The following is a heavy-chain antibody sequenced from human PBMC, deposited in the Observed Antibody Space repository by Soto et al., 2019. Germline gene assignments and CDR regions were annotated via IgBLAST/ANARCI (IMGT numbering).Heavy chain of an antibody. D-gene: IGHD1-1*01. CDR1: GDSMRNTDYY. J-gene: IGHJ5*02. CDR3: ARARYIWNHGFMTGRLAP. Sequence: SQTLSLTCIVSGDSMRNTDYYWGWVRQPPGKGLEWIGSIYHNGFTYYSPSLESRVTLSIDTSKNHFSLKLPSVTAADTAIYYFARARYIWNHGFMTGRLAPWGRGVQVTVSS. CDR2: IYHNGFT. V-gene: IGHV4-39*02.